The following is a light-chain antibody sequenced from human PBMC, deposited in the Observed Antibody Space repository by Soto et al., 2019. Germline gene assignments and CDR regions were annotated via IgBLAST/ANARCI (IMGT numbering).Light chain of an antibody. J-gene: IGKJ2*01. CDR2: AAS. CDR1: QSISSY. CDR3: QQSYSTPVT. V-gene: IGKV1-39*01. Sequence: DIQMTQSPSSLSASVGDRVTITCRASQSISSYLNWYQQKPGKAPKLLIYAASSLQSGVPSRFSGSGSGTDFPLTISSLQPEDFATYYCQQSYSTPVTFGQGTQLEIK.